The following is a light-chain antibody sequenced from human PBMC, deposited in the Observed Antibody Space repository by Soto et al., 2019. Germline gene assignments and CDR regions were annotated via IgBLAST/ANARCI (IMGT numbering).Light chain of an antibody. Sequence: QSVLTQPASVSGSPGQSITISCTGTSSDIGGYNYVSWYQQYPGHAPKLLIYEVRNRPSGLSNRFSGSKSGNTASLTISGLQAEDEADYYCSSFTSSTSWVFGGGTKVTVL. V-gene: IGLV2-14*01. CDR3: SSFTSSTSWV. J-gene: IGLJ3*02. CDR2: EVR. CDR1: SSDIGGYNY.